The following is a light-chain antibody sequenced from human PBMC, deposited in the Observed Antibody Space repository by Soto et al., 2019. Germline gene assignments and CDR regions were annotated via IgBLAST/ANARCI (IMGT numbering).Light chain of an antibody. J-gene: IGLJ3*02. CDR3: SSYAGSNNLDWV. V-gene: IGLV2-8*01. CDR2: EVS. CDR1: SSDAGGYNY. Sequence: QSVLTQPPSASGSPGQSVTISCTGTSSDAGGYNYVSWYQQHPGKAPKLMIYEVSKRPSGVPDRFSGSKSGNTASLTVSGLQAEDEADYYCSSYAGSNNLDWVFGGGTQLTVL.